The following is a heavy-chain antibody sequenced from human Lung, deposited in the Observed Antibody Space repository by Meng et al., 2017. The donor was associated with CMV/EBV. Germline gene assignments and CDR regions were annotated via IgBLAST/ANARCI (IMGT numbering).Heavy chain of an antibody. J-gene: IGHJ4*02. CDR1: GGSISSSSYY. D-gene: IGHD3-3*01. CDR2: IYYSGST. V-gene: IGHV4-39*01. Sequence: SXTXSLXXTVSGGSISSSSYYWGWIRQPPGKGLEWIGSIYYSGSTYYNPSLKSRVTISVDTSKNQFSLKLSSVTAADTAVYYCARLSDFWSGYPDLFDYXGQGXLVTVSS. CDR3: ARLSDFWSGYPDLFDY.